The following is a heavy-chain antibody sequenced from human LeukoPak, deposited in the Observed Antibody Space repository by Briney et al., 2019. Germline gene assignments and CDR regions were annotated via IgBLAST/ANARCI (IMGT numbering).Heavy chain of an antibody. CDR1: GGTFSSYA. V-gene: IGHV1-69*13. CDR3: ARDGSYGGNGNFDY. Sequence: SVKVSCKASGGTFSSYAISWVRQAPGHGLEWMGGIIPIFGTANYAQKFQGRVTITADESTSTAYMELSSLRSEDTAVYYCARDGSYGGNGNFDYWGQGTLVTVSS. D-gene: IGHD4-23*01. J-gene: IGHJ4*02. CDR2: IIPIFGTA.